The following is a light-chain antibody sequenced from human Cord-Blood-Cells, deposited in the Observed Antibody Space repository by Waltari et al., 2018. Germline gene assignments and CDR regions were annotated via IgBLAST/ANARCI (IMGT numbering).Light chain of an antibody. Sequence: DIQMTQSPSSLSASVGDRVTITCRASQSFSSYLNWYQQKPGKAPKLLIYAASSLQSGVPSRFSGSGSGTDFTLTISSLQPEDFATYYCQQSYSTPWTFGQGTTVEIK. V-gene: IGKV1-39*01. J-gene: IGKJ1*01. CDR1: QSFSSY. CDR3: QQSYSTPWT. CDR2: AAS.